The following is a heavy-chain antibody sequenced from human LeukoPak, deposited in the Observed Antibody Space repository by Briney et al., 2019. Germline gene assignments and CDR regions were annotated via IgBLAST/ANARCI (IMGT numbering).Heavy chain of an antibody. CDR1: GFTFSSYE. Sequence: PGGSLRLSCAASGFTFSSYEMNWVRQAPGKGLEWVSYISSSGSTIYYADSVKGRFTISRDNAKNSLYLQMNSLRAADTPVYYCARPPTPYGDYFDYWGQGTLVTVSS. CDR3: ARPPTPYGDYFDY. V-gene: IGHV3-48*03. J-gene: IGHJ4*02. D-gene: IGHD2-15*01. CDR2: ISSSGSTI.